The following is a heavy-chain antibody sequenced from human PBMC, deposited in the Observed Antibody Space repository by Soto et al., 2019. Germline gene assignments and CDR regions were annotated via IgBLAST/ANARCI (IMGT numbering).Heavy chain of an antibody. CDR1: GGSISSGGYY. D-gene: IGHD2-15*01. CDR2: IYYSVST. V-gene: IGHV4-31*03. J-gene: IGHJ3*02. CDR3: ARTSGKGYCSGDTCHENVFDI. Sequence: QVQLHESGPGLVKPSQTLSLTCTVSGGSISSGGYYWSWIRQHPGKGLEWIGYIYYSVSTYYNPSLKSRITISLDTSKNQFSLKLTSVTAADTAVYYCARTSGKGYCSGDTCHENVFDIWGQGTMVTVSS.